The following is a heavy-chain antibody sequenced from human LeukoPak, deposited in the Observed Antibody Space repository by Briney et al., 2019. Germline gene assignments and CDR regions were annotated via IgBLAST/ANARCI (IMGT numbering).Heavy chain of an antibody. CDR2: INPYNGYT. V-gene: IGHV1-2*02. D-gene: IGHD1-1*01. J-gene: IGHJ4*02. CDR1: GYTFTDHF. Sequence: ASVKVSCKSSGYTFTDHFIHWVRQAPGQGLEWAGEINPYNGYTKYAWRLQGRVTMTRDTSISTAFMEVSRLTSDDTAVYYCARDYSLNDFDYWGQGTLVTVAS. CDR3: ARDYSLNDFDY.